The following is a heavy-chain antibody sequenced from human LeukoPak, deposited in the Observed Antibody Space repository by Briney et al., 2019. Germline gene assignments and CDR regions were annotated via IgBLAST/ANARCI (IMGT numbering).Heavy chain of an antibody. Sequence: GGSLRLSCAASGFTFTSNAMNWVRQAPGKGLDWVSGISGSGSNTFYSDSAKGRFTISRDNSKNTVYLQMNSLRAEDTAVYYCARVTVSGRPARDAFDMWGQGTMVTVSS. V-gene: IGHV3-23*01. D-gene: IGHD5-12*01. CDR3: ARVTVSGRPARDAFDM. CDR1: GFTFTSNA. J-gene: IGHJ3*02. CDR2: ISGSGSNT.